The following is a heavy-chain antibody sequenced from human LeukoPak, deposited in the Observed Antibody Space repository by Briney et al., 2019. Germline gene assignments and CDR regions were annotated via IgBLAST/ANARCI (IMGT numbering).Heavy chain of an antibody. D-gene: IGHD3-3*01. V-gene: IGHV4-59*01. CDR3: ASFSSAGYFDY. CDR1: GGSISSYY. Sequence: SETLSLTCTVSGGSISSYYWSWIRQPPGKGLEWIGYIYYSGSTNYSPSLKSRVTISVDTSKNQFSLKLSSVTAADTAVYYCASFSSAGYFDYWGQGTLVTVSS. CDR2: IYYSGST. J-gene: IGHJ4*02.